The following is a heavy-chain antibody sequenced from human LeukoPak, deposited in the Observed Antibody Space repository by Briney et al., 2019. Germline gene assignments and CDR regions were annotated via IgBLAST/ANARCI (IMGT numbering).Heavy chain of an antibody. CDR2: IYSGGRT. J-gene: IGHJ4*02. CDR1: GFTASSNF. CDR3: ARSIAARYFDY. V-gene: IGHV3-66*01. Sequence: GGSLRLSCAASGFTASSNFMSWVRQAPGKGLEWVSVIYSGGRTYYADSVKGRFTISRDNSKNTLDLQMNSLRAEDTAVYYCARSIAARYFDYWGQGTLVTVSS. D-gene: IGHD6-6*01.